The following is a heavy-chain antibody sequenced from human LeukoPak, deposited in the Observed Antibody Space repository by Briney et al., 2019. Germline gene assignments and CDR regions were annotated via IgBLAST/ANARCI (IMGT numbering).Heavy chain of an antibody. CDR3: AKAPGGGSTTIDY. D-gene: IGHD1-26*01. V-gene: IGHV3-30*18. J-gene: IGHJ4*02. CDR1: GFTFSSYG. Sequence: PGRSLRLSCAASGFTFSSYGMHWVRQAPGKGQEWVAVISYDGSNKYYADSVKGRFTISRDNSKNTLYLQMNSLRAEDTAVYYCAKAPGGGSTTIDYWGQGTLVTVSS. CDR2: ISYDGSNK.